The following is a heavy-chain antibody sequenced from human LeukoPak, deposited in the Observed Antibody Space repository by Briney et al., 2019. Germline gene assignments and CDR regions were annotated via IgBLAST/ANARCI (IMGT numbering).Heavy chain of an antibody. D-gene: IGHD3-10*01. V-gene: IGHV1-24*01. J-gene: IGHJ4*02. CDR1: GYTLTKLS. CDR2: FDPEDGET. Sequence: GASVKVSCKVSGYTLTKLSMHWVRQAPGKGLEWMGGFDPEDGETIYAQRFQGRVTMTEDTSTDTACMELSSLRSEDTAVYYCATPLLDYDSGSYWAFDYWGQGTLVTVSS. CDR3: ATPLLDYDSGSYWAFDY.